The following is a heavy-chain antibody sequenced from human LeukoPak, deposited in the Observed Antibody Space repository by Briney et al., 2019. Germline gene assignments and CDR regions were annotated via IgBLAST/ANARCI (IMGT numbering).Heavy chain of an antibody. CDR2: IKQDGSEK. V-gene: IGHV3-7*01. J-gene: IGHJ4*02. CDR1: GFTFSSFW. Sequence: GGSLRLSCAASGFTFSSFWMSWVRQAPGKGLEWVANIKQDGSEKYYVDSVKGRFTISRDNAKNSLYLQMNSLRAEDTAVYYCARSGVGYHYDSSGYTPHYWGQGTLDTVSS. CDR3: ARSGVGYHYDSSGYTPHY. D-gene: IGHD3-22*01.